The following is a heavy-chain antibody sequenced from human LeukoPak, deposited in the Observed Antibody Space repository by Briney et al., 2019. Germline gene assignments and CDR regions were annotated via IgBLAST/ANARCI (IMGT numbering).Heavy chain of an antibody. CDR3: ARDPGGTWGFDY. CDR2: ISIYSGNT. Sequence: ASVKVPCKASGYTFTSHGLSWARQAPEQGLEWMGWISIYSGNTNYAQKFQDRISMTTDTSTSTAYMELRSLKSDDTAVYYCARDPGGTWGFDYWGQGALVTVSS. J-gene: IGHJ4*02. CDR1: GYTFTSHG. D-gene: IGHD7-27*01. V-gene: IGHV1-18*01.